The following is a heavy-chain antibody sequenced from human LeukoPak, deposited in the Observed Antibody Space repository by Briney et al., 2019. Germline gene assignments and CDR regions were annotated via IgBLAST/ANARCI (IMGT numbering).Heavy chain of an antibody. CDR2: IYYSGST. V-gene: IGHV4-31*03. CDR1: GGSISSGGYY. J-gene: IGHJ5*02. Sequence: PSQTLSLTCTVSGGSISSGGYYWSWIRQHPGKGLEWIGYIYYSGSTYYNPSLKSRVTISVDRSKNQFSLKLSSVTAADTAVYYCAREPTYYYDSSGYYQGGHWFDPWGQGTLVTVSS. D-gene: IGHD3-22*01. CDR3: AREPTYYYDSSGYYQGGHWFDP.